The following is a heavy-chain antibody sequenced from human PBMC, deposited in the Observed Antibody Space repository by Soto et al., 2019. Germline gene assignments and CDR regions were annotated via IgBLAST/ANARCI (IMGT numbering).Heavy chain of an antibody. CDR3: ATGYGRNFDY. J-gene: IGHJ4*02. Sequence: QVQLQQWGAGLLKPSETLSLTCAVYGGSFSGYYWDWIRQPPGKGLEWIGEINHSGSTNYNPSLXGXVXIXXDTSKNQFSLKLSSVTAADTAVYYCATGYGRNFDYWGQGTLVTVSS. V-gene: IGHV4-34*01. CDR2: INHSGST. D-gene: IGHD3-10*01. CDR1: GGSFSGYY.